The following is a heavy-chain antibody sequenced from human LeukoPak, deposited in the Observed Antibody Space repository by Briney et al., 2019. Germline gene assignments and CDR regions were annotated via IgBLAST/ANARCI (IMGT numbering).Heavy chain of an antibody. J-gene: IGHJ4*02. Sequence: GGSLRLSCAASGFAFSSYAMSWVRQAPGKGLEWVSTSDGSGGRTYYADSVKGRFTISRDDSKNTLFLNMNSLRVEDTAMYFCAKDLKGSGWDLDYWGQGTLVTVSS. V-gene: IGHV3-23*01. CDR1: GFAFSSYA. D-gene: IGHD6-19*01. CDR3: AKDLKGSGWDLDY. CDR2: SDGSGGRT.